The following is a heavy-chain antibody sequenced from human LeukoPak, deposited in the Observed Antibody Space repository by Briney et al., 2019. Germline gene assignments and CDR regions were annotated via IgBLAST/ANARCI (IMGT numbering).Heavy chain of an antibody. V-gene: IGHV5-51*01. CDR2: IYPVDSDI. J-gene: IGHJ5*02. CDR3: ARRECTYTSCYAENWFDT. CDR1: GYSSSTFW. D-gene: IGHD2-2*01. Sequence: GLSLTFSCEGSGYSSSTFWIAWVRQRPRKGLEWMGFIYPVDSDIRYSTSLQSQVTISADKSISTAYLQWSSLNASNAAMYDWARRECTYTSCYAENWFDTWGQGKLVTVSS.